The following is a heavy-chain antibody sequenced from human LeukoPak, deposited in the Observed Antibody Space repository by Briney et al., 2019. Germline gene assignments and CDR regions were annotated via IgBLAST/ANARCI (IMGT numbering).Heavy chain of an antibody. CDR1: GFTFSSYD. V-gene: IGHV3-15*01. CDR3: TTAPSYAGY. CDR2: IKSKTDGGTT. J-gene: IGHJ4*02. D-gene: IGHD3-16*01. Sequence: PGGSLRLSCAASGFTFSSYDMNWVRQAPGKGLEWIGRIKSKTDGGTTDYAAPVKGRFTISRDDSKNMLYLQMNSLKNDDTAVYYCTTAPSYAGYWGQGTLVTVSS.